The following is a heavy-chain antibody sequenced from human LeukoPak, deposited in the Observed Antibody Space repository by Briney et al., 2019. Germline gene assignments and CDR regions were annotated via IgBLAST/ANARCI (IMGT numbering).Heavy chain of an antibody. Sequence: GESLKISCKGSGYSFTSYWIGWVRQMPGKGLEWMGIIHPGDSDTRYSPSFQGQVTISADKSISTAYLQWSSLKASDAAMYYCARRQTDYDFWSGYYYYYMDVWGKGTTVTVSS. CDR3: ARRQTDYDFWSGYYYYYMDV. V-gene: IGHV5-51*01. J-gene: IGHJ6*03. CDR2: IHPGDSDT. CDR1: GYSFTSYW. D-gene: IGHD3-3*01.